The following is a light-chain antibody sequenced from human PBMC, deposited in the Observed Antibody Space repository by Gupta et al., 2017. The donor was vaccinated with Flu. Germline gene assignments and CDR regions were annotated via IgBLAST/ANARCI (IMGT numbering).Light chain of an antibody. CDR2: KAS. CDR3: MQRERCPWA. CDR1: KCRGERDGYIF. Sequence: ITHGKPTYSYGRASKCRGERDGYIFLIWFQQKPGHAPRLLIYKASHRDCGVPDRFSGSGLGTDFTLKIRRGEAEYVGVYYCMQRERCPWAFGQGTKVEIK. V-gene: IGKV2-30*01. J-gene: IGKJ1*01.